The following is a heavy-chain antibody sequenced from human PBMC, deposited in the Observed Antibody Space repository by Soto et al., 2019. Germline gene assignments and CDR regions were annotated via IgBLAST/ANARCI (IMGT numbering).Heavy chain of an antibody. CDR1: GGTFNKYA. CDR2: IIPVYGTP. V-gene: IGHV1-69*01. Sequence: QVQLEQSGAEVKKPGSSLKVSCKATGGTFNKYAISWVRQAPGQGLEWMAGIIPVYGTPNYAQRFQDRVTIIADESTTTAYMEVNSLTSEDTAIYYCSIVTAYGMDVWGPGTTVIASS. CDR3: SIVTAYGMDV. D-gene: IGHD2-15*01. J-gene: IGHJ6*02.